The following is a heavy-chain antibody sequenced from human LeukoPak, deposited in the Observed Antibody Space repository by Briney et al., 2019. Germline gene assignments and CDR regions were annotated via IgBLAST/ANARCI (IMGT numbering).Heavy chain of an antibody. V-gene: IGHV1-2*02. CDR3: AVAPGDY. D-gene: IGHD2-21*01. CDR2: INPNSDYT. Sequence: ASVKVSCKASGYTFTDYYIHWVRQAPGQGLEWMGWINPNSDYTFYAQKFQGRVTLTRDTSISTVYMELTTLTSDDTALYYCAVAPGDYWGQGALVSVSA. J-gene: IGHJ4*02. CDR1: GYTFTDYY.